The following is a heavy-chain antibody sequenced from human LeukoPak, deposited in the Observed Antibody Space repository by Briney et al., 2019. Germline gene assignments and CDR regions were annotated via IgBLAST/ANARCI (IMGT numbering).Heavy chain of an antibody. CDR3: MSYAGRSDDY. Sequence: GSLRLSCAASGFTFSSYSMNWVRQAPGKGLEWVSSISSSSSYRYYADSVKGRFTISRDNAKNSLHLQMNSLRAEDTAVYYCMSYAGRSDDYWGQGTLVTVSS. V-gene: IGHV3-21*01. CDR1: GFTFSSYS. CDR2: ISSSSSYR. D-gene: IGHD3-16*01. J-gene: IGHJ4*02.